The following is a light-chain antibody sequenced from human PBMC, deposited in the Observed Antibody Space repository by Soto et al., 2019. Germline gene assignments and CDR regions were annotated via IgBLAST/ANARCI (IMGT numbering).Light chain of an antibody. V-gene: IGLV1-40*01. CDR3: PSYDSSLSGRV. J-gene: IGLJ1*01. CDR1: SSNIGAGYD. CDR2: GNN. Sequence: QSVLTQPPSVSGAPGQRVTISCTGSSSNIGAGYDVHWYQQLPGTAPKLLISGNNNRPSGVPDRFSGSKSGTSASLAITGLQAEDEADYYCPSYDSSLSGRVFGTGTKVTVL.